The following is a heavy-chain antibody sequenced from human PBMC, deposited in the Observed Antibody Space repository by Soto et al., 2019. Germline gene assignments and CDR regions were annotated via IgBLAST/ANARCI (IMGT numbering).Heavy chain of an antibody. V-gene: IGHV3-30-3*01. CDR1: GFTFSSYA. CDR2: ISYDGSNK. Sequence: QVQLVESGGGVVQPGRSLRLSCAASGFTFSSYAMHWVRQAPGKGLEWVAVISYDGSNKYYADSVKGRFTISRDNSKNTLYLQMNSLRAEDTAVYYCASAFDSSGYNFPNYYYYGMDVWGQGTTVTVSS. CDR3: ASAFDSSGYNFPNYYYYGMDV. D-gene: IGHD3-22*01. J-gene: IGHJ6*02.